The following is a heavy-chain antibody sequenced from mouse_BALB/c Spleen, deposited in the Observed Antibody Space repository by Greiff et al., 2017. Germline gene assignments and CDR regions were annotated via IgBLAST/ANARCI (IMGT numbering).Heavy chain of an antibody. CDR1: GDSITSGY. Sequence: EVQLQESGPSLVKPSQTLSLTCSVTGDSITSGYWNWIRKFPGNKLEYMGYISYSGSTYYNPSLKSRISITRDTSKNQYYLQLNSVTTEDTATYYCARWSGGDGYRWFAYWGQGTLVTVSA. CDR2: ISYSGST. V-gene: IGHV3-8*02. J-gene: IGHJ3*01. CDR3: ARWSGGDGYRWFAY. D-gene: IGHD2-3*01.